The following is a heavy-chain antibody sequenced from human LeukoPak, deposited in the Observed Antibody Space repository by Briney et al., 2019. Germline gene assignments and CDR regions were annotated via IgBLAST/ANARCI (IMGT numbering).Heavy chain of an antibody. J-gene: IGHJ6*03. CDR3: ARVSSSSWYYYYYYMDV. CDR2: IYPGDSDT. Sequence: GESLKISCKGSGYSFTSYWIGWVRQMPGKGLEWMGIIYPGDSDTRYSPSFQGQVTISADKSISTAYLQWSSLKASDTAMYYCARVSSSSWYYYYYYMDVWGKGTTVTVSS. CDR1: GYSFTSYW. D-gene: IGHD6-13*01. V-gene: IGHV5-51*01.